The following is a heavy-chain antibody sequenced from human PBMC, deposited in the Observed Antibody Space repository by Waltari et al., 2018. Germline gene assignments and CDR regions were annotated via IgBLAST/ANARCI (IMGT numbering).Heavy chain of an antibody. Sequence: EVQILESGGGLVQPGGSLRLSCAASGFTFSSDWMCWVRQAPGKGLEWVANIKPDASEKHYVDSLKGRITVSRDNAKNSLYLDMDSLRAEDTAVYYCARGRLWGFDLWGQGTLVTVSS. CDR1: GFTFSSDW. J-gene: IGHJ4*02. V-gene: IGHV3-7*04. CDR3: ARGRLWGFDL. CDR2: IKPDASEK. D-gene: IGHD3-16*01.